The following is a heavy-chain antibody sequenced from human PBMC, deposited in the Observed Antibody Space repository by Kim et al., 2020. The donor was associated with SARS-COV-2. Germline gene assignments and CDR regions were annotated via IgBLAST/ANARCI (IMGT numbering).Heavy chain of an antibody. J-gene: IGHJ6*02. CDR3: ARELQWLGIFVGMDV. D-gene: IGHD6-19*01. CDR2: ISSSSSTI. Sequence: GGSLRLYCAASGFTFSSYSMNWVRQAPGKGLEWVSYISSSSSTIYYADSVKGRFTISRDNAKNSLYLQMNSLRDEDTAVYYCARELQWLGIFVGMDVWGQGTTVTVSS. V-gene: IGHV3-48*02. CDR1: GFTFSSYS.